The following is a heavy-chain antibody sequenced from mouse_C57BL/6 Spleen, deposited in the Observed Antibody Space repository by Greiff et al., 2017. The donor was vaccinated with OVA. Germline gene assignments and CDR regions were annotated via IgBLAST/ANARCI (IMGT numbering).Heavy chain of an antibody. Sequence: QVQLQQPGTELVKPGASVKLSCKASGYTFTSYWMHWVKQRPGQGLEWIGNINPSNGGTNYNEKFKSKATLTVDKSSSTAYMPLSSLPSEDSAVYYCARNGHYYGSSYWYFDVWGTGTTVTVSS. CDR1: GYTFTSYW. V-gene: IGHV1-53*01. CDR2: INPSNGGT. CDR3: ARNGHYYGSSYWYFDV. J-gene: IGHJ1*03. D-gene: IGHD1-1*01.